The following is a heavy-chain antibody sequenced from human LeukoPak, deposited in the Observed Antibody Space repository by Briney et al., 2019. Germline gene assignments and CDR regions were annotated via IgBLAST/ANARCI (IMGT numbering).Heavy chain of an antibody. J-gene: IGHJ4*02. D-gene: IGHD3-3*01. CDR1: GFTFSNCA. CDR2: ISYDGSNK. Sequence: GGSLRLSCAASGFTFSNCALHWVRQAPGKGLEWVAVISYDGSNKFYADSVRGRFTISRDNSKNTLYLQMNSLRAEDTAIYYCARDERLLSFLKWGQGTLVTVSS. CDR3: ARDERLLSFLK. V-gene: IGHV3-30*04.